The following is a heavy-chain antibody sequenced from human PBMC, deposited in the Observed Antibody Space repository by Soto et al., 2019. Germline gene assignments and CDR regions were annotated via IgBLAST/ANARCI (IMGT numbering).Heavy chain of an antibody. J-gene: IGHJ4*02. CDR1: GGSISSYY. CDR2: IYYSAST. Sequence: QVQLQESGPGLVKPSETLSLTCTVSGGSISSYYWSWIRQPPGKGLEWIGYIYYSASTNYNPSLKSRVTISVDTSKNQFSLKLSSVTAADTAVYYCARHETLHGYYHYWGQGTLVTVSS. D-gene: IGHD4-17*01. CDR3: ARHETLHGYYHY. V-gene: IGHV4-59*08.